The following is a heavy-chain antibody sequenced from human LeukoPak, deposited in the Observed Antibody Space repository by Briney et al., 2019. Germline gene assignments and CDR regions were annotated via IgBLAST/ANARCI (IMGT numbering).Heavy chain of an antibody. J-gene: IGHJ5*02. V-gene: IGHV1-18*01. CDR2: ISAYNGNT. D-gene: IGHD6-19*01. Sequence: ASVKVSCKASGYTFTSYGISWVRQAPGQGLEWMGRISAYNGNTNYAQKLQGRVTMTTDTSTSTAYMELRSPRSDDTAVYYCARAVKVAGTSWFDPWGQGTLVTVSS. CDR3: ARAVKVAGTSWFDP. CDR1: GYTFTSYG.